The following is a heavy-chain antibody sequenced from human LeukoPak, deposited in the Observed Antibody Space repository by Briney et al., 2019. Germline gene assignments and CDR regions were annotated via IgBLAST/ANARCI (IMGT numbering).Heavy chain of an antibody. CDR1: GFTLSSYA. V-gene: IGHV3-23*01. J-gene: IGHJ4*02. D-gene: IGHD5-24*01. Sequence: PGGSLRLSCAASGFTLSSYAMSWVRRAPGKGLEWVSAISGSGGSTYYADSVKGRFTISRDNSKNTLYLQMNSLRAEDTAVYYCAKDRDGYNEFDYWGQGTLVTVSS. CDR2: ISGSGGST. CDR3: AKDRDGYNEFDY.